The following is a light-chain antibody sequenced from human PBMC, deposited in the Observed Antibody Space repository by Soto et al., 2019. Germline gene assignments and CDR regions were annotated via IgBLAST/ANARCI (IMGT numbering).Light chain of an antibody. CDR3: QQYDSYWT. J-gene: IGKJ1*01. Sequence: DLQLTQSPSTLSASVRTRVTITCRASQSISSWLAWYQQKPGKAPKLLIYDAASVESVVPSSFSDSGAGTDFPLTISSLHPNDSATDDCQQYDSYWTVGQGSKVDI. CDR1: QSISSW. CDR2: DAA. V-gene: IGKV1-5*01.